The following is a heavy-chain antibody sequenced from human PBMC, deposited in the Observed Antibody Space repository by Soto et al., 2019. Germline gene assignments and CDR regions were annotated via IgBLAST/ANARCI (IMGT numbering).Heavy chain of an antibody. J-gene: IGHJ3*02. Sequence: PGGSLRLSCAASGFTFSSYAMHWVRQAPGKGLEWVAVISYDGSNKYYADSVKGRFTISRDNSKNTLYLQMNSLRAEDTAVYYCASGAGARTEASYIWVQGTIVTVS. CDR1: GFTFSSYA. V-gene: IGHV3-30-3*01. D-gene: IGHD6-6*01. CDR2: ISYDGSNK. CDR3: ASGAGARTEASYI.